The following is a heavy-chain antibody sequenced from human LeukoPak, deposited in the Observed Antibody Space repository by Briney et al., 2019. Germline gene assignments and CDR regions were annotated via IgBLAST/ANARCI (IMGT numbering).Heavy chain of an antibody. Sequence: SETLSLTCAVYGGSFSGYYWSWIRQPPGKGLEWIGEINHSGSTNYNPSLKSRVTISVDTSKNQFSLKLSSVTAAGTAVYYSARGRQNDYWGQGTLVTVSS. CDR1: GGSFSGYY. CDR2: INHSGST. CDR3: ARGRQNDY. J-gene: IGHJ4*02. V-gene: IGHV4-34*01.